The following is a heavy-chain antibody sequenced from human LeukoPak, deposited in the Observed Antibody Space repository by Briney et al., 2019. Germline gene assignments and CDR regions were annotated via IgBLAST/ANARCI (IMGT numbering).Heavy chain of an antibody. D-gene: IGHD3-3*01. CDR3: ARGAAYYDFWSGSNDAFDI. Sequence: SVKVSCKASGGTFSSYAISWVRQAPGQGLEWMGGIIPIFGTANYAQKFQGRVTITTDESTSTAYMELSSLRSEDTAVYYCARGAAYYDFWSGSNDAFDIWGQGTMVTVSS. V-gene: IGHV1-69*05. CDR2: IIPIFGTA. CDR1: GGTFSSYA. J-gene: IGHJ3*02.